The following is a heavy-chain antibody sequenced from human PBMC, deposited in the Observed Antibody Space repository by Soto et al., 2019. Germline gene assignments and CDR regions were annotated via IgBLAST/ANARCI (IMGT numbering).Heavy chain of an antibody. CDR1: GYTFPSYA. D-gene: IGHD3-3*01. Sequence: ASVKVSCKASGYTFPSYAMPWVRQAPGQRLELMGWINAGNGNTKYSQKFQGRVTITRDTSASTAYMELSSLRSEDTAVYYCARDQGITIFGVVPRRGWFDPWGQGTLVTVSS. V-gene: IGHV1-3*01. J-gene: IGHJ5*02. CDR2: INAGNGNT. CDR3: ARDQGITIFGVVPRRGWFDP.